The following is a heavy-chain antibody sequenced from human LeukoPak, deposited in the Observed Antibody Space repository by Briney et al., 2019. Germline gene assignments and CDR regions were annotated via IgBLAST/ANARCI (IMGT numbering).Heavy chain of an antibody. V-gene: IGHV3-7*01. D-gene: IGHD3-22*01. CDR1: GFTFSSYW. CDR2: IKQDGSEK. J-gene: IGHJ4*02. CDR3: ARDQGRRYYDSSGYTDY. Sequence: GGSLRLSCAASGFTFSSYWMSWVRQAPGKGQEWVANIKQDGSEKYYVDSVKGRFTISRDNAKNSLYLQMNSLRAEDTAVYYCARDQGRRYYDSSGYTDYWGQGTLVTVSS.